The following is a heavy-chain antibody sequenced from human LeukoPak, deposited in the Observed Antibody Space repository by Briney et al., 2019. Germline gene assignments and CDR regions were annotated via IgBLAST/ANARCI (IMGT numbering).Heavy chain of an antibody. CDR1: GGSFSGYY. Sequence: SETLSLTCAVYGGSFSGYYWSWVRQPPGKGLIWMGETSHSGNTNYDPSLKSRLTISVDTSKNQFSLKLTSVTAADTAVYYCARDVSGSYGYLQNWGQGTLVTVSS. CDR2: TSHSGNT. J-gene: IGHJ1*01. CDR3: ARDVSGSYGYLQN. D-gene: IGHD3-10*01. V-gene: IGHV4-34*01.